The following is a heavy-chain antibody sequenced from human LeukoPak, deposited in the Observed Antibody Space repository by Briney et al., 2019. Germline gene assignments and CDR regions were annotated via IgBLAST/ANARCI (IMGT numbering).Heavy chain of an antibody. Sequence: GASVKVSCKASGYTFTSYYMHWVRQAPGQGLEWMGIINPSGGSTSYAQKFQGRVTMTRDTSTSTVYMELSSLRSEDTAVYYCARAYCSGGNCYSGLDYWGQGTLVTVSS. CDR2: INPSGGST. V-gene: IGHV1-46*01. CDR1: GYTFTSYY. D-gene: IGHD2-15*01. J-gene: IGHJ4*02. CDR3: ARAYCSGGNCYSGLDY.